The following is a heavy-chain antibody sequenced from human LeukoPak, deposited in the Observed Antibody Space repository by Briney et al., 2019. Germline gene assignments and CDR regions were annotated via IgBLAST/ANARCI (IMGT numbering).Heavy chain of an antibody. J-gene: IGHJ4*02. V-gene: IGHV3-72*01. Sequence: GGSLRLSCAASRFTFSDHYMDWVRQAPGKGLEWVGRTRNKANSYTTEYAASVKGRFTISRDDSKNSMYLQMNSLKTEDTAVYYCARGRGRMNYYFDYWGQGTLVTVSS. CDR3: ARGRGRMNYYFDY. CDR2: TRNKANSYTT. CDR1: RFTFSDHY. D-gene: IGHD1-7*01.